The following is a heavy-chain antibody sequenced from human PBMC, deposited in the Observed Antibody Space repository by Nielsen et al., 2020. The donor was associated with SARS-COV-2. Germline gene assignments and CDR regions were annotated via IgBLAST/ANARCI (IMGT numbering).Heavy chain of an antibody. CDR2: INHSGST. Sequence: SETLSLTCAVYGGSFSGYYWSWIRQPPGKGLEWIGEINHSGSTNYNPSLKSRVTISVDTSKNQFSLKLSSVTAADTAVYYCARGRWELPHDAFDIWGQGTMVTVSS. CDR3: ARGRWELPHDAFDI. V-gene: IGHV4-34*01. CDR1: GGSFSGYY. J-gene: IGHJ3*02. D-gene: IGHD1-26*01.